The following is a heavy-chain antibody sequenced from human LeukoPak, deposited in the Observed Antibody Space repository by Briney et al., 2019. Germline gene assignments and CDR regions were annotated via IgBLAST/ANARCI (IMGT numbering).Heavy chain of an antibody. J-gene: IGHJ4*02. Sequence: SETLSLTCSVPGGSVGSGNYYWSWIRQPPGRGLEWIAYIFYTGSTNYNPSLKSRVTMSVDTSKNQFALKLSSVTAADTAVYCYARRRAEVLDYWGQGTLVTVSS. CDR3: ARRRAEVLDY. D-gene: IGHD1-1*01. CDR2: IFYTGST. CDR1: GGSVGSGNYY. V-gene: IGHV4-61*01.